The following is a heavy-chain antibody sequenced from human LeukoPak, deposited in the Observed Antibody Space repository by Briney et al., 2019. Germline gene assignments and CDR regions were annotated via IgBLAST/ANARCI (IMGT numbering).Heavy chain of an antibody. Sequence: SETLSLTCTVSGGSISSGDYYRSWIRQPPGKGLEWIGYIYYSGSTYYNPSLKSRVTISVDTSKNRFSLKLSSVTAADTAVYYCARDNPTRYYYGSGSHKGFDHWGQGTLVTVSS. J-gene: IGHJ4*02. CDR3: ARDNPTRYYYGSGSHKGFDH. V-gene: IGHV4-30-4*08. D-gene: IGHD3-10*01. CDR1: GGSISSGDYY. CDR2: IYYSGST.